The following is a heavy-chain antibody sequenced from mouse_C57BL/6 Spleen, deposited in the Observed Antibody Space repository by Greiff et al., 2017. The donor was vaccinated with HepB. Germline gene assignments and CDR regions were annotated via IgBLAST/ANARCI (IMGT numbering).Heavy chain of an antibody. D-gene: IGHD2-5*01. CDR3: ARGHSNYLYYFDY. J-gene: IGHJ2*01. CDR2: IDPSDSYT. Sequence: QVQLQQSGAELVRPGTSVKLSCKASGYTFTSYWMHWVKQRPGQGLEWIGVIDPSDSYTNYNQKFKGKATLTVDTSSSTAYMQLSSLTSEDSAVYYCARGHSNYLYYFDYWGQGTTLTVSS. V-gene: IGHV1-59*01. CDR1: GYTFTSYW.